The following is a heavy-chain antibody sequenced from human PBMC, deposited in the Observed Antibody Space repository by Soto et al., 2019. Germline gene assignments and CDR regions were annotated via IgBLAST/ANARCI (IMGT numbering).Heavy chain of an antibody. Sequence: PSETLSLTCTVSGGSITNSSSYWGWIRQPPGKGLEWMGSIYYSGIRYNNPSLKSRVTMSVDTSKNQFSLRLTSVTAADTAVYYCARDRIVVVVAATQDYYYGMDVWGQGTTVTVSS. CDR1: GGSITNSSSY. CDR3: ARDRIVVVVAATQDYYYGMDV. CDR2: IYYSGIR. V-gene: IGHV4-39*02. J-gene: IGHJ6*02. D-gene: IGHD2-15*01.